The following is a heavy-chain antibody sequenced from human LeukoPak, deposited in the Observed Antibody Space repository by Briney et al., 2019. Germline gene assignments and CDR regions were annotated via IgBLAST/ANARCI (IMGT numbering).Heavy chain of an antibody. CDR3: ARAAQMATVKY. V-gene: IGHV1-8*01. CDR1: GYTFTSYD. Sequence: GASVKVSCKASGYTFTSYDINWVRQATGQGLEWMGWMNPNSGNTGYAQKFQGRVTITRNTSISTAYMELSSLRSEETAVYYCARAAQMATVKYWGQGTLVTVSS. J-gene: IGHJ4*02. CDR2: MNPNSGNT. D-gene: IGHD5-24*01.